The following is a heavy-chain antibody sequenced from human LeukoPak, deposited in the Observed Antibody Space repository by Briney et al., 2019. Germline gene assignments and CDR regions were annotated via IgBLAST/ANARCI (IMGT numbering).Heavy chain of an antibody. D-gene: IGHD5-24*01. Sequence: SVKVSCKASGGTFSNYAISWVRQAPGQGLEWMGGIIPIFGTANYAQKFQGRVTITADESTSTAYMELSSLRSEDTAVYYCARDPGDGYNLGAFDIWGQGTMVTVSS. CDR3: ARDPGDGYNLGAFDI. V-gene: IGHV1-69*13. CDR2: IIPIFGTA. CDR1: GGTFSNYA. J-gene: IGHJ3*02.